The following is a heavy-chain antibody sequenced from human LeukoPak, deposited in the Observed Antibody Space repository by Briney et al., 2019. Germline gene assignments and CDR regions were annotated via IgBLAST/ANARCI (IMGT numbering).Heavy chain of an antibody. CDR1: GYTFTSYG. Sequence: ASVKVSCKASGYTFTSYGISWVRQAPGQGLEWMGWISAYNGNTNYAQKLQGRVTMTTDTSTSTAYMELSSLRSEDTAVYYCARGTYYYGSGSYSFDYWGQGTLVTVSS. V-gene: IGHV1-18*01. J-gene: IGHJ4*02. D-gene: IGHD3-10*01. CDR2: ISAYNGNT. CDR3: ARGTYYYGSGSYSFDY.